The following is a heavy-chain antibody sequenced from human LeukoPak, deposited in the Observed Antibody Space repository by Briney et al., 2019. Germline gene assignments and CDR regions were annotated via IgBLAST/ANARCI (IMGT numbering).Heavy chain of an antibody. CDR2: IYYSGST. Sequence: SETLSLTCTVSGGSISSYYWSWIRQPPGKGLEWIGYIYYSGSTNYNPSLKSRVTISVDTSKNQFSLKLSSVTAADTAVYYCARLNDCTNGVCFCYFDFWGQGTLVTVSS. CDR3: ARLNDCTNGVCFCYFDF. CDR1: GGSISSYY. V-gene: IGHV4-59*01. D-gene: IGHD2-8*01. J-gene: IGHJ4*02.